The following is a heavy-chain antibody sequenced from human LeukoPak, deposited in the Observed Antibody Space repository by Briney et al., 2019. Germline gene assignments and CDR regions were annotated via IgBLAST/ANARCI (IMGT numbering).Heavy chain of an antibody. CDR1: GGSISSGDYY. CDR3: ARTVVPAAPAYYYYMDV. CDR2: IYYSGST. D-gene: IGHD2-2*01. J-gene: IGHJ6*03. V-gene: IGHV4-30-4*08. Sequence: SETLCLTCTVSGGSISSGDYYWSWIRQPPGKGLEWIGYIYYSGSTYSNPSLNSRVTLSVDTSKNQFSLKLSSVTAADTAVYYCARTVVPAAPAYYYYMDVWGKGTTATVSS.